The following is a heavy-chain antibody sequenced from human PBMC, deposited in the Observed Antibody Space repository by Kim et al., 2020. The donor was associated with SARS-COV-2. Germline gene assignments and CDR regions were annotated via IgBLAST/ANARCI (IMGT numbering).Heavy chain of an antibody. CDR3: ARGYHGSGSYYRGNWFDP. D-gene: IGHD3-10*01. CDR1: GGSFSGYY. CDR2: INHSGST. V-gene: IGHV4-34*01. J-gene: IGHJ5*02. Sequence: SETLSLTCAVYGGSFSGYYWSWIRQPPGKGLECIGEINHSGSTNYNPSLKSRVTISVDTSKNQFSLKLSSVTAADTAVYYCARGYHGSGSYYRGNWFDPWGQGTLVTVSS.